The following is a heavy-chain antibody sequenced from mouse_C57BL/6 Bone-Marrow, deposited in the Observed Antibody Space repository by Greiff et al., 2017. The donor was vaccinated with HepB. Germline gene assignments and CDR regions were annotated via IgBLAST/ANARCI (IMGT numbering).Heavy chain of an antibody. V-gene: IGHV1-72*01. J-gene: IGHJ1*03. CDR1: GYTFTSYW. CDR2: IDPNSGGT. D-gene: IGHD1-1*01. Sequence: QVQLQQPGAELVKPGASVKLSCKASGYTFTSYWMHWVKQRPGRGLEWIGRIDPNSGGTKYNEKFKSKATLTVDKPSSTAYMQLSSLTSEDSAVYYCARSSTTVVERGYFDVWGTGTTVTVSS. CDR3: ARSSTTVVERGYFDV.